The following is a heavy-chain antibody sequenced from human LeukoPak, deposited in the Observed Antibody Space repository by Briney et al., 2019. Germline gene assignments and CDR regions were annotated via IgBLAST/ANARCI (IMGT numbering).Heavy chain of an antibody. CDR3: ARDPLNCSGGSCGGATLDY. CDR1: GFIFSSYE. CDR2: ISNSGSTI. Sequence: PGGSLRLSCAASGFIFSSYEMSWVRHVPGKGLEWISYISNSGSTIYYADSVKGRFTISRDNAKNSLYLQMNSLRAEDTAVYYCARDPLNCSGGSCGGATLDYWGQGTLVIVSS. V-gene: IGHV3-48*03. J-gene: IGHJ4*02. D-gene: IGHD2-15*01.